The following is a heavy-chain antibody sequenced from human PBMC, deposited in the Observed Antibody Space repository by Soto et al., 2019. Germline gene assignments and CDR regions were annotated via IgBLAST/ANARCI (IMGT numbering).Heavy chain of an antibody. CDR3: AIEDTGSGNWDY. CDR1: GYTFTRHG. D-gene: IGHD3-10*01. Sequence: QVQLMQSGAEVKNPGASVKVSCKGSGYTFTRHGIHWVRQAPGQRLEWMGWINTDNGHTGYSQKFQGRVTITRDTSANTAYMDMSSLRFEDTAVYYCAIEDTGSGNWDYWGQGNLVTVSS. CDR2: INTDNGHT. V-gene: IGHV1-3*04. J-gene: IGHJ4*02.